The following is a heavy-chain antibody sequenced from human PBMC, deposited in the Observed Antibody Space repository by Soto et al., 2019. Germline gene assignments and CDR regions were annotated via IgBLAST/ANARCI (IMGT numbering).Heavy chain of an antibody. D-gene: IGHD1-1*01. CDR3: VHTGMVHTMTGAHYFGY. Sequence: SGPTLVNPTQTLTLTCTFSAFSLSTNGVGVGWIRQPPGKPLEWLAVIYWNEDKRYSRSLKSRLSITKDTYKNQVVLTMTAMHPVDTATYYCVHTGMVHTMTGAHYFGYWGPGNLVTVTS. CDR2: IYWNEDK. CDR1: AFSLSTNGVG. V-gene: IGHV2-5*01. J-gene: IGHJ4*02.